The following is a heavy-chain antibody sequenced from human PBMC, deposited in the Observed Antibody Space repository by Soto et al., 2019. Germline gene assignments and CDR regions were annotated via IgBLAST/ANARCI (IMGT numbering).Heavy chain of an antibody. J-gene: IGHJ4*02. V-gene: IGHV5-51*01. D-gene: IGHD3-10*01. CDR1: GYTFAYNW. Sequence: EVQLVQSGAEVKKPGESLKISCKGSGYTFAYNWIGWVRQMPNKGLEWIGYIYPGDSDTRYNPSFQGQVTISADKSINTAFLQWSSLKATDTAMYYCARHKDGSTMGTSDYWGQGTRVTVSS. CDR3: ARHKDGSTMGTSDY. CDR2: IYPGDSDT.